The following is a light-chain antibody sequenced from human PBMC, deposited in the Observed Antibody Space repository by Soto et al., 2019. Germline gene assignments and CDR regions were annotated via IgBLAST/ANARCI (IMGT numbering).Light chain of an antibody. Sequence: QSALTQSRSVSGSPGQSVTISCTGTSSDVGGYNYVSWYQQHPGKAPKLMIYDVSKRPSGVPDRFSGSKSGNTASLTISGLQDEDEADYYCCSYAGSHTYVFGIGTKLTVL. CDR1: SSDVGGYNY. CDR2: DVS. CDR3: CSYAGSHTYV. V-gene: IGLV2-11*01. J-gene: IGLJ1*01.